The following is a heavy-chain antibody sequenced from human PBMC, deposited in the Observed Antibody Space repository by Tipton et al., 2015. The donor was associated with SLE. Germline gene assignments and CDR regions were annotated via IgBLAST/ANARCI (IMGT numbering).Heavy chain of an antibody. D-gene: IGHD2/OR15-2a*01. V-gene: IGHV3-30*03. CDR2: ISYDGANK. J-gene: IGHJ4*02. CDR1: GFTFSDHY. CDR3: ARDLLTTTELGFDS. Sequence: RSLRLSCAASGFTFSDHYMHWVRQAPGKGLEWVALISYDGANKFYAESVKGRFILSRDNSKNTLSLQMNSLRPEDTAVYYCARDLLTTTELGFDSWGQGTLVIVSS.